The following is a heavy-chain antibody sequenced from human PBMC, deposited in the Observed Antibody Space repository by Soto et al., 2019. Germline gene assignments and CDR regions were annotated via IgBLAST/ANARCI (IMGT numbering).Heavy chain of an antibody. CDR3: ARGSYYDILTGYRTPVVYFDY. CDR1: GGTFSSYA. J-gene: IGHJ4*02. CDR2: IIPIFGTA. Sequence: VASVKVSCKASGGTFSSYAISWVRQAPGQGLEWMGGIIPIFGTANYAQKFQGRVTITADESTSTAYMELSSLRSEDTAVYYCARGSYYDILTGYRTPVVYFDYWGQGTLVTVSS. V-gene: IGHV1-69*13. D-gene: IGHD3-9*01.